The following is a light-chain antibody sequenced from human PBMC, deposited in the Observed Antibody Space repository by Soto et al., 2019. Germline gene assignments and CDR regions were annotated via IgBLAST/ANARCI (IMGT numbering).Light chain of an antibody. CDR3: QQYNSYFFT. CDR1: QTINSW. J-gene: IGKJ3*01. V-gene: IGKV1-5*03. CDR2: GAS. Sequence: DIQMTQSPSTLSASVGDRVNITCRASQTINSWLAWYQQKPGKAPRLLIYGASSLQAGVPSRFSGSGSGTECTLTISSLQADDFEIYYFQQYNSYFFTFGPGTKVDVK.